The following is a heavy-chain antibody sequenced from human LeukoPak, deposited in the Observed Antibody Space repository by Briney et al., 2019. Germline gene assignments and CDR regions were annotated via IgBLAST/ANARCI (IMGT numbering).Heavy chain of an antibody. D-gene: IGHD4-11*01. CDR2: IYHSGST. Sequence: KPSETLSLTCTVSGGSISSGTYYWSWIRQPPGKGLEWIGYIYHSGSTYYNPSLKSRVTISVDRSKNQFSLKLSSVTAADTAVYYCARTVTATLFDYWGQGTLVTVSS. V-gene: IGHV4-30-2*01. J-gene: IGHJ4*02. CDR3: ARTVTATLFDY. CDR1: GGSISSGTYY.